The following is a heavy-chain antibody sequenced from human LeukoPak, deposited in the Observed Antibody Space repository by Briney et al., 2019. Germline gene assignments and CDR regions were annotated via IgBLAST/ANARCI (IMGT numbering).Heavy chain of an antibody. CDR1: GNSIINTYY. CDR2: IYNSGST. D-gene: IGHD1-26*01. J-gene: IGHJ4*02. CDR3: ARNSSGNYFDY. Sequence: PSETLSLTCAVSGNSIINTYYWGWIRQPPGKELEWIGSIYNSGSTHYNPSLKSRVTISVDTSKNQFSLKLSSVTAADTAVYYCARNSSGNYFDYWGQGTLVTVSS. V-gene: IGHV4-38-2*01.